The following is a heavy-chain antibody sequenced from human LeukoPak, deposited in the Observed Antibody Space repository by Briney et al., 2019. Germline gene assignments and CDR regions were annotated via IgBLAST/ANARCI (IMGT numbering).Heavy chain of an antibody. V-gene: IGHV3-7*03. CDR1: GFSFSLYG. CDR3: ARSLPYGTTWYGRSDF. Sequence: GRSLRLSCGASGFSFSLYGMHWVRQAPGKGLEWVANIRQDGDTKYYVDSVKGRFTISRDNAMNSLYLQMNSLRAEDTAIYYCARSLPYGTTWYGRSDFWGQGTLVTVSS. D-gene: IGHD6-13*01. CDR2: IRQDGDTK. J-gene: IGHJ4*02.